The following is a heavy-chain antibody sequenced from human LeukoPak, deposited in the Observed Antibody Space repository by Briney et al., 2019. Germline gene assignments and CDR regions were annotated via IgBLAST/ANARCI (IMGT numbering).Heavy chain of an antibody. CDR3: AKRYCSGGSCGFFDY. CDR1: GFTFSTYA. CDR2: ISGSGVTT. J-gene: IGHJ4*02. Sequence: GGSLRLSCPASGFTFSTYAMSWVHQAPGKGLEWVSAISGSGVTTYYADSVKGRFTISRDNSRNTLYLQMNSLRAEDTALYYCAKRYCSGGSCGFFDYWGQGTLVTVSS. D-gene: IGHD2-15*01. V-gene: IGHV3-23*01.